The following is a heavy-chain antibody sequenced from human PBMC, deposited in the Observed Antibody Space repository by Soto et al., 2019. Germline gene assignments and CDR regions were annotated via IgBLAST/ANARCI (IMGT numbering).Heavy chain of an antibody. V-gene: IGHV4-4*02. J-gene: IGHJ4*02. CDR2: IYHSGST. Sequence: SETLSLTCAVSGGSISSSNWWSWVRQPPGKGLEWIGEIYHSGSTNYNPSLKSRVTISVDKSKNQFSLKLSSVTAADTAVYYCARVYNDFWSGYYYFDYWGQGTLVTVSS. CDR3: ARVYNDFWSGYYYFDY. CDR1: GGSISSSNW. D-gene: IGHD3-3*01.